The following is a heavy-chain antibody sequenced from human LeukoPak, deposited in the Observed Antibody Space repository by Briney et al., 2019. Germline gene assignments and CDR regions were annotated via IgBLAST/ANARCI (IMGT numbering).Heavy chain of an antibody. D-gene: IGHD6-13*01. V-gene: IGHV4-59*01. J-gene: IGHJ5*02. CDR2: IYYSGST. CDR3: ARERSTSWKTNKLWFDP. CDR1: GGSISSYY. Sequence: SETLSLTCTVSGGSISSYYWSWIRQRPGKGLEWIRYIYYSGSTNYNPSLKNRVTISVDTSKNQVSLKLTTVTAADTAVYYCARERSTSWKTNKLWFDPWGEKPLLTVSS.